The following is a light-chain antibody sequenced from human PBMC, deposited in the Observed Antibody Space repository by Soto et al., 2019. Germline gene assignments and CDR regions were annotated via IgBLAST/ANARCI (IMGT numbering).Light chain of an antibody. J-gene: IGLJ1*01. Sequence: SALTQPASVSGSPGQSITIFCTGTSSDVGGYNYVSWYQQHPGKAPKLMIYDVSNRPSGVSNRFSGSKSGNTASLTISGLQAEDEADYYCSSYTSSSTEIFGTGTKVTVL. V-gene: IGLV2-14*01. CDR1: SSDVGGYNY. CDR3: SSYTSSSTEI. CDR2: DVS.